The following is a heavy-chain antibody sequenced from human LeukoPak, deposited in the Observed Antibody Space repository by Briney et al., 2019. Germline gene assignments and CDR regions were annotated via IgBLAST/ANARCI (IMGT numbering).Heavy chain of an antibody. D-gene: IGHD1-26*01. V-gene: IGHV3-74*01. CDR2: INSDGRDT. CDR1: GFTFSNYY. J-gene: IGHJ3*02. Sequence: GGSLRLSCAASGFTFSNYYVHWVRQPPGKGLVWVSRINSDGRDTGYVDSVKGRFTISRDNAKNSLYLQMNSLRAEDTALYYCAREGSPQWGLPNDAFDIWGQGTMVTVSS. CDR3: AREGSPQWGLPNDAFDI.